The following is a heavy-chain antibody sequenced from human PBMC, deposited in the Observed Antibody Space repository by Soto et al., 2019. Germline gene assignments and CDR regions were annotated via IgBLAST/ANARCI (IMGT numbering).Heavy chain of an antibody. D-gene: IGHD3-9*01. CDR3: ARTYYDILTGHSNNWFDP. V-gene: IGHV5-51*01. CDR1: GYSFTSYW. J-gene: IGHJ5*02. Sequence: PGESLKISCKGSGYSFTSYWIGWVRQMPGKGLEWMGIIYPGDSDTRYSPSFQGQVTISADKSISTAYLQWSSLKASDTAMYYCARTYYDILTGHSNNWFDPWGQGTLVTVSS. CDR2: IYPGDSDT.